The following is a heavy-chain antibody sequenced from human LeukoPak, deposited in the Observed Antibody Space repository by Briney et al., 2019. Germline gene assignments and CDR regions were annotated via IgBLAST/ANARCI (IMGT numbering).Heavy chain of an antibody. CDR2: INHSGST. CDR3: ARDQSEEITISDY. Sequence: SETLSLTCAVYGGSFSGYYWSWIRQPPGKGLEWIGEINHSGSTNYNPSLKSRVTISVDTSKNQFSLKLSSVTAADTAVYYCARDQSEEITISDYWGQGTLVTVSS. J-gene: IGHJ4*02. V-gene: IGHV4-34*01. CDR1: GGSFSGYY. D-gene: IGHD3-10*01.